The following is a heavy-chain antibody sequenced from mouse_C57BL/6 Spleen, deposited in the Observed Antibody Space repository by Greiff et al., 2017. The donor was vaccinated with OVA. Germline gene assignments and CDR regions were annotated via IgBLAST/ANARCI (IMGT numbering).Heavy chain of an antibody. CDR2: IYPGSGNT. Sequence: QVQLQQSGPELVKPGASVKISCKASGYSFTSYYIHWVKQRPGQGLEWIGWIYPGSGNTKYNEKFKGKATLTADTSSSTAYMQLSSLTSEDSAVYYCARLGYYGSFDYWGQGTTLTVSS. CDR1: GYSFTSYY. D-gene: IGHD2-2*01. V-gene: IGHV1-66*01. CDR3: ARLGYYGSFDY. J-gene: IGHJ2*01.